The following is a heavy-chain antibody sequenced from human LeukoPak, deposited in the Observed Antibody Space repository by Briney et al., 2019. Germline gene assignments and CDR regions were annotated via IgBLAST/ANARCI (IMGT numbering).Heavy chain of an antibody. V-gene: IGHV1-58*02. Sequence: VASVKVSCKASGFTFTNSAIQWVRQVREQRLEYIGWIVVGSGNTDYAQQFQDRVTITRDMSTSTAYMELSSLRSEDTAVYYCAILELRYFDWGHWGQGTLVTVSS. CDR1: GFTFTNSA. CDR2: IVVGSGNT. D-gene: IGHD3-9*01. J-gene: IGHJ4*02. CDR3: AILELRYFDWGH.